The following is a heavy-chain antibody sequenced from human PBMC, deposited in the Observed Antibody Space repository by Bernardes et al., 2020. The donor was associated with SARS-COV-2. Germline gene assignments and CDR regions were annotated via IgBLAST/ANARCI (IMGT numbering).Heavy chain of an antibody. Sequence: GGSLRLSCAASGFTFSSYSMNWVRQAPGKGLEWVSYISSSSSTIYYADSVKGRFTISRDNAKNSLYLQMNCLVKDTAIYYFVREADGFDPWGQGTQVIVSS. CDR3: VREADGFDP. V-gene: IGHV3-48*01. CDR1: GFTFSSYS. CDR2: ISSSSSTI. J-gene: IGHJ5*02.